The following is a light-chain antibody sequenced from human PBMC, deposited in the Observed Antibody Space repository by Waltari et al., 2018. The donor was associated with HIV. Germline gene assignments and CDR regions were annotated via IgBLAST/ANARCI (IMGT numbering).Light chain of an antibody. Sequence: DIVMTQSPDSLAVSLGERATINCKSSQSVLYRSNNKNYLAWYQQKPGQPPKLLIYWASTRESGVPDRFSGSGSGTYFTLTISSLQAEDVAVYYCQQYYSTWTFGQGTKVEIK. CDR1: QSVLYRSNNKNY. V-gene: IGKV4-1*01. CDR3: QQYYSTWT. J-gene: IGKJ1*01. CDR2: WAS.